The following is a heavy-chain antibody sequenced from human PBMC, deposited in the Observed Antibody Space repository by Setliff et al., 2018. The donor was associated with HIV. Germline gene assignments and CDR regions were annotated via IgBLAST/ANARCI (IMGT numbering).Heavy chain of an antibody. Sequence: SETLSLTCTVSGGSISSYYWSWIRQPAGKGLEWIGRIYTSGSTNYNPSLKSRVTMSVDTSKNQFSLKLSSVTAADTAAYYCASEAWTSYRSSSGYYYYYMDVWGKGTTVTVSS. CDR1: GGSISSYY. D-gene: IGHD6-6*01. J-gene: IGHJ6*03. V-gene: IGHV4-4*07. CDR3: ASEAWTSYRSSSGYYYYYMDV. CDR2: IYTSGST.